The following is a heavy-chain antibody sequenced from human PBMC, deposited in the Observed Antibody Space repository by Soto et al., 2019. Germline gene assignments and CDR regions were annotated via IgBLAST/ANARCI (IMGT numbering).Heavy chain of an antibody. V-gene: IGHV4-59*01. CDR3: AGYCSSSICPADHYFGLEF. D-gene: IGHD2-2*01. CDR1: GGSIYTYY. J-gene: IGHJ6*02. CDR2: ISDGWST. Sequence: SETLSLTCKVSGGSIYTYYWSWLRESPGKGLEWIGYISDGWSTNYNPSLESRVTISVDTSKKQVSLKLSSVSAADTAIYFCAGYCSSSICPADHYFGLEFWGQGTTVT.